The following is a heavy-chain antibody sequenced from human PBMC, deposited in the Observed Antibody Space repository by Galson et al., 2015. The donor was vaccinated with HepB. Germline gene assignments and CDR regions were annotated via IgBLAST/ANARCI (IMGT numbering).Heavy chain of an antibody. CDR3: AKDVNYDFWSVFDP. J-gene: IGHJ5*02. Sequence: SLRLSCAASTFIFSTYSMNWVRQAPGKGLEWLSYISSSSATIYYADSVKGRFTISRDNARSSLYLQMNSLRPEDTALYYCAKDVNYDFWSVFDPWGQGTLVTVSS. V-gene: IGHV3-48*04. D-gene: IGHD3-3*01. CDR2: ISSSSATI. CDR1: TFIFSTYS.